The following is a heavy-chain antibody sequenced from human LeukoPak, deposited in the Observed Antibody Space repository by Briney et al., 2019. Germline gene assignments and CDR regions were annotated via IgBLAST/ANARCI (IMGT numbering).Heavy chain of an antibody. CDR2: INTDGSST. CDR3: AALENRDGYNIGP. Sequence: PGGSLRLSCAASGFAFSSYWMHWVRQAPGKGLVWVSRINTDGSSTSYADSVKGRFTISRDNAKNTLYLQMNSLRAEDTAVYYCAALENRDGYNIGPWGQGTLVTVSS. V-gene: IGHV3-74*01. CDR1: GFAFSSYW. J-gene: IGHJ5*02. D-gene: IGHD5-24*01.